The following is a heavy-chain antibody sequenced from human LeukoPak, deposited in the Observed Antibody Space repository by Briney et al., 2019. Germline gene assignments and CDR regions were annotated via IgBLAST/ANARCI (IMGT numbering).Heavy chain of an antibody. CDR3: ARDGPYSTSSTHPP. Sequence: GGSLRLSRAASGFTFSSYVMSWVRQAPGKGLEWVANIKQDGSEKYYVGSVKGRFTISRDNAKNSLYLQMDSLRAEDTAVYYCARDGPYSTSSTHPPWGQGTLVTVSS. CDR2: IKQDGSEK. J-gene: IGHJ5*02. V-gene: IGHV3-7*03. CDR1: GFTFSSYV. D-gene: IGHD6-6*01.